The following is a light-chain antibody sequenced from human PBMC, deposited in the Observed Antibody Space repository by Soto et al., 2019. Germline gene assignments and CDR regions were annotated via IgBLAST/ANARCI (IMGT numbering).Light chain of an antibody. CDR1: SSDVGGYKY. V-gene: IGLV2-8*01. CDR3: SSYAGINNLGV. Sequence: QSALTQLPSASGSPGQSVTISCTGTSSDVGGYKYVSWYQQHPGKAPKLMIFEVNKRPSGVPDRFSGSKSGNTASLTVSGLQAEDEADYYCSSYAGINNLGVFGTGTKVTVL. CDR2: EVN. J-gene: IGLJ1*01.